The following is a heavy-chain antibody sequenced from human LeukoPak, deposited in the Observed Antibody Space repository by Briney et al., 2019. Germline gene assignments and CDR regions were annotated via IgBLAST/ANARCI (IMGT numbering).Heavy chain of an antibody. V-gene: IGHV4-4*02. CDR3: ARGDLIVGASLVDY. CDR1: GGSISSNNW. J-gene: IGHJ4*02. CDR2: MYHSGST. D-gene: IGHD1-26*01. Sequence: SETLSLTCAVSGGSISSNNWWNWVRQPPGKGLEWIGEMYHSGSTNYNPSLKSRVTISVDTSKNQFSLKLSSVTAADTAVYYCARGDLIVGASLVDYWGQGTLVTVSS.